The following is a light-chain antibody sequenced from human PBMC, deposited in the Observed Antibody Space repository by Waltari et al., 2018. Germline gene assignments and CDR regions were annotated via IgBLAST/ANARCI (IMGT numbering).Light chain of an antibody. Sequence: QSVLTQPPSVSGAPGQRVTISCTGSSPTIGAGYDVPWYQPLPGTAPKLLTYGNSNRPSGVPDRFSGSKSGTSASLAITGLQAEDEADYYCQSYDSSLSVVFGGGTKLTVL. CDR1: SPTIGAGYD. CDR3: QSYDSSLSVV. CDR2: GNS. J-gene: IGLJ2*01. V-gene: IGLV1-40*01.